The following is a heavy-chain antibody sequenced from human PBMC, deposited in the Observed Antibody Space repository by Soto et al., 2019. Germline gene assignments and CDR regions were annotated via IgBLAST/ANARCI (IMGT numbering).Heavy chain of an antibody. J-gene: IGHJ6*02. V-gene: IGHV1-69*01. CDR3: ARESGGTTVAFGMDV. D-gene: IGHD4-17*01. CDR1: GGTFSSYA. Sequence: QVQLVQSGAEVKKPGSSVKVSCKASGGTFSSYAISWVQQAPGQGLEWMGGIIPIFGTANYAQKFQGRVTITADESTSTAYLELSRLSSEDTAVYYCARESGGTTVAFGMDVWGQGTKVTVSS. CDR2: IIPIFGTA.